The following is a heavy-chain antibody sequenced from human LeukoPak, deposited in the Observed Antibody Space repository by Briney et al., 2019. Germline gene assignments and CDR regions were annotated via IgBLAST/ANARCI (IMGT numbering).Heavy chain of an antibody. Sequence: GGSLRLSCAASGFTFSSYAMSWVRQAPGKGLEWVSALSGSGGSTYYADSVKGRFSISRDNSKNTLYLQMNSLRAEDTAVYYCAKDCRTYSSSCMDVWGQGTTVTVSS. CDR3: AKDCRTYSSSCMDV. V-gene: IGHV3-23*01. CDR2: LSGSGGST. J-gene: IGHJ6*02. D-gene: IGHD6-13*01. CDR1: GFTFSSYA.